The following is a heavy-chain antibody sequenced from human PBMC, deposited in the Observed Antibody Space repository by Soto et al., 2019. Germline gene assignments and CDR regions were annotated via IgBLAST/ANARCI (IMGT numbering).Heavy chain of an antibody. J-gene: IGHJ4*02. CDR1: GFTFSSYW. Sequence: GGSLRLSCAASGFTFSSYWMSWVRQAPGKGLEWVANIKQDGSEKYYADSMKGRFTVSRDNAKNSVYLEMNSLSAEDTALYYCARESEDLTSNFDYWGQGTLVTVSS. CDR2: IKQDGSEK. CDR3: ARESEDLTSNFDY. V-gene: IGHV3-7*01.